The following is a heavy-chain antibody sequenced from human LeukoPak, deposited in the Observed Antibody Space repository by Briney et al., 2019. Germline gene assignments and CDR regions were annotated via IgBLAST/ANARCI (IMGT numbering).Heavy chain of an antibody. CDR1: GFTLERHW. V-gene: IGHV3-7*03. Sequence: GGSLRLSCAASGFTLERHWMSWVRQAPGKGLEWVATINRAGTAVHHADSVKGRFIISRDNAKNSLSLQMNSLRDDDTAMYYCARLLGDATIYDLWGQGTLVTVSS. CDR3: ARLLGDATIYDL. D-gene: IGHD3-16*01. CDR2: INRAGTAV. J-gene: IGHJ5*02.